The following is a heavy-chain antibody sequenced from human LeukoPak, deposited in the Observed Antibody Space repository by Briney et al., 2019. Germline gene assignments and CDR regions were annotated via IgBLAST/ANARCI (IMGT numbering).Heavy chain of an antibody. CDR1: GYGFTNFW. CDR2: IHPGDSET. J-gene: IGHJ5*02. D-gene: IGHD2-15*01. Sequence: GESLKISCKGSGYGFTNFWIGWVRQLPGKGLEWMGNIHPGDSETLYSPSFQGQVTISADKSISTAYLQWSSLKASDTAIYYCARQSCIGVSCYKGETDWFDPWGQGTLVTVS. CDR3: ARQSCIGVSCYKGETDWFDP. V-gene: IGHV5-51*01.